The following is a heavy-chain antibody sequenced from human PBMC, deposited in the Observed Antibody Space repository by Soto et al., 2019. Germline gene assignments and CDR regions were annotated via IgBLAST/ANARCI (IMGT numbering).Heavy chain of an antibody. D-gene: IGHD3-16*01. CDR1: GYTSTSYA. Sequence: QVQLVQSGAEVKKPGASVKVSCKASGYTSTSYAMHWVRQAPGQRLEWMGWINAGNGNTKYSQKFQGRVTITRDTSESTAYMDLSSLRSEDTAVYYCATQMGEGYFDYWGQGTLVTVSS. V-gene: IGHV1-3*01. CDR2: INAGNGNT. J-gene: IGHJ4*02. CDR3: ATQMGEGYFDY.